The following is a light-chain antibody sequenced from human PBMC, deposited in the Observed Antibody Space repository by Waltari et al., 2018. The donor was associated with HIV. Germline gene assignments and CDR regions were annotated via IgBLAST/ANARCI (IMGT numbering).Light chain of an antibody. J-gene: IGKJ1*01. CDR2: KAS. Sequence: DIQMTQSPSTLSASVGDRVTITCRASQSISSWLAWYQQKPGKAPKLLIYKASSLETGVPSRFSGSGSGTEFTLTISSLQPDDCATYYCQHYNTYPWTFGQVTNVEIK. CDR1: QSISSW. V-gene: IGKV1-5*03. CDR3: QHYNTYPWT.